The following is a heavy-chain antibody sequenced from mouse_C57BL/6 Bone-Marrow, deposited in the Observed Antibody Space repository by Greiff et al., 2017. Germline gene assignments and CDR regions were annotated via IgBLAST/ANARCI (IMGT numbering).Heavy chain of an antibody. Sequence: VQLQQPGAELVKPGASVKLSCKASGYTFTSYWMHWVKQRPGQGLEWIGMIHPNSGSTNYNEKFKSKATLTVDKSSSTAYMQLSSLTSEDSAVYYCARKGAANWDYFDYWGQGTTLTVSS. V-gene: IGHV1-64*01. CDR2: IHPNSGST. J-gene: IGHJ2*01. CDR1: GYTFTSYW. CDR3: ARKGAANWDYFDY. D-gene: IGHD4-1*01.